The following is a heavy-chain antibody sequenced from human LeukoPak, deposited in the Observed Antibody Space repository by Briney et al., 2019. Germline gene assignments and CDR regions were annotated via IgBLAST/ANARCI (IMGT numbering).Heavy chain of an antibody. CDR1: GFTFSTYS. CDR3: ARDWPDY. J-gene: IGHJ4*02. CDR2: ISSSSTYT. V-gene: IGHV3-21*01. Sequence: PGGSLRLSCAASGFTFSTYSMNWVRQAPGKGLEWVSSISSSSTYTDYADSVKGRLTISRDNAKNSLYLQMSSLRAEDTAVYYCARDWPDYWGQGTLVTVSS.